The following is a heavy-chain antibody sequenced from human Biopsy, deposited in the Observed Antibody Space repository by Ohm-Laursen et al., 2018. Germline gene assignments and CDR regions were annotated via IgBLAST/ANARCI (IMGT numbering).Heavy chain of an antibody. Sequence: GSLRLSCAASGFSVNDNYMSWVRQAPGKGLEWVSFIYGDGRTFYAGSVKDRFTLSRDTSNNLMFLQMDSLRADDTAVYYCARDVEMAAHYYYGMDVWGQGTAVTVSS. D-gene: IGHD5-24*01. V-gene: IGHV3-66*01. CDR3: ARDVEMAAHYYYGMDV. J-gene: IGHJ6*02. CDR1: GFSVNDNY. CDR2: IYGDGRT.